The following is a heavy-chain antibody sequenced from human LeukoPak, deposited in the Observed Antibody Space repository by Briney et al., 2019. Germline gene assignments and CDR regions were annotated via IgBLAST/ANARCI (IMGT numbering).Heavy chain of an antibody. CDR2: IHYSGST. CDR1: GGFIGSYY. V-gene: IGHV4-59*08. Sequence: SETLSLTCTVSGGFIGSYYWSWIRQPPGKGLVWIGYIHYSGSTNYSPSLKSRVTISVDTSKNQFSLNLTSVTAADTAVYYCARPVPSRLGWFDPWGQGTLVTVSS. CDR3: ARPVPSRLGWFDP. D-gene: IGHD1-1*01. J-gene: IGHJ5*02.